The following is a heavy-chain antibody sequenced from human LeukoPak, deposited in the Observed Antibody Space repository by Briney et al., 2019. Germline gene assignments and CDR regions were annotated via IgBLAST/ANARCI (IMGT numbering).Heavy chain of an antibody. J-gene: IGHJ4*02. CDR1: GGSISSYY. V-gene: IGHV4-59*01. Sequence: SETLSLTCTVSGGSISSYYWSWIRQPPGKGLEWIGYIYYSGSTNYNPSLKSRVTISVDTSKNQFSLILNSVTAADTAVYYCARLDPHSGHTSYFDHWGQGTLVTVSS. CDR2: IYYSGST. D-gene: IGHD1-26*01. CDR3: ARLDPHSGHTSYFDH.